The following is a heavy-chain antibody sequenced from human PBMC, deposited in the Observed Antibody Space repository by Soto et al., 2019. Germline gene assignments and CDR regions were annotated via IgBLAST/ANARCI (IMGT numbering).Heavy chain of an antibody. CDR1: GYTFTSYA. CDR2: INAGNRNT. J-gene: IGHJ4*02. Sequence: ASVKVSCKASGYTFTSYAIHWVRQAPGQRLEWIGWINAGNRNTKYSQKFQGRVTITRDTSASTAYMELSSLRSEDTAVYYCARSIVVVTALDYWGQGTLVTVSS. D-gene: IGHD2-21*02. CDR3: ARSIVVVTALDY. V-gene: IGHV1-3*01.